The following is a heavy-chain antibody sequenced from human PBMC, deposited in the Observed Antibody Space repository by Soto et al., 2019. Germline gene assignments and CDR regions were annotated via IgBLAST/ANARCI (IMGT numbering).Heavy chain of an antibody. CDR3: ARDRFSSSLTLNWFDP. D-gene: IGHD6-13*01. CDR1: GFTFSSYS. J-gene: IGHJ5*02. CDR2: ISSSSSYI. Sequence: EVQLVESGGGLVKPGGSLRLSCAASGFTFSSYSMNWVRQAPGKGLEWVSSISSSSSYIYYADSVKGRFTISRDNXKXXLYLQMNSLRAEDTAVYYCARDRFSSSLTLNWFDPWGQGTLVTVSS. V-gene: IGHV3-21*01.